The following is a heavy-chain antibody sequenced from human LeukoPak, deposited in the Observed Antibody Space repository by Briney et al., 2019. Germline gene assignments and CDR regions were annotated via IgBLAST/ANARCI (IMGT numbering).Heavy chain of an antibody. J-gene: IGHJ4*02. V-gene: IGHV3-21*01. CDR2: ISSSSTYI. CDR1: GFTFSSHN. Sequence: PGGSLRLSCAASGFTFSSHNMNWVRQAPGKGLEWVSFISSSSTYIYYADSVKGRFTISRDNAKNSLYLQMNSLRAEDTAVYYCARDRDIVATGDYWGQGTLVTVSS. CDR3: ARDRDIVATGDY. D-gene: IGHD5-12*01.